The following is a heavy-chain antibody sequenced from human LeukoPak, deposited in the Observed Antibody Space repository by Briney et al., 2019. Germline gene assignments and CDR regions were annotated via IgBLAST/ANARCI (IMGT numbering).Heavy chain of an antibody. J-gene: IGHJ4*02. Sequence: GGSLRLSCAASGFTFSSYGMHWVRQAPGKGLEWVANIKQDGSEKYYVDSVKGRFTISRDNAKNSLYLQMNSLRAEDTAVYYCARRNDYYDSSGYLGVWAYYFDYWGQGTLVTVSS. CDR3: ARRNDYYDSSGYLGVWAYYFDY. CDR2: IKQDGSEK. D-gene: IGHD3-22*01. V-gene: IGHV3-7*01. CDR1: GFTFSSYG.